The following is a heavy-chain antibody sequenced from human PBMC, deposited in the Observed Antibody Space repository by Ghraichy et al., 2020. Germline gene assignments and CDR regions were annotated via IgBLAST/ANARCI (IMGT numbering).Heavy chain of an antibody. CDR1: GFTFNSYC. CDR3: ARGRWVPLGGDF. J-gene: IGHJ4*02. CDR2: ICYDGSNK. V-gene: IGHV3-33*01. Sequence: GGSLRLSCAASGFTFNSYCMHWVRQAPGKGLEWVAVICYDGSNKGYADSVKGRFTISRDNSKNTLYLQMNSLTAEDTAMYYCARGRWVPLGGDFWGQVTLVTVSS. D-gene: IGHD2-2*01.